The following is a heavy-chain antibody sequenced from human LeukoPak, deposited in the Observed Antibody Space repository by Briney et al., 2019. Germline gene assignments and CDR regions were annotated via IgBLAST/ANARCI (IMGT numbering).Heavy chain of an antibody. CDR3: AGTGDFWSGSPTERYYFDY. Sequence: ASVTVSCKASGCTFTSYAMHWVRQAPGQRLEWMGWINAGNGNTKYSQKFQGRVTITRDTSASTAYMELSSLRSEDTAVYYCAGTGDFWSGSPTERYYFDYWGQGTLVTVSS. CDR2: INAGNGNT. CDR1: GCTFTSYA. V-gene: IGHV1-3*01. D-gene: IGHD3-3*01. J-gene: IGHJ4*02.